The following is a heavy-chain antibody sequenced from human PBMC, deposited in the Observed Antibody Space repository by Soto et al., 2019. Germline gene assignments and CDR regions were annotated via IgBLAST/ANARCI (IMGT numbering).Heavy chain of an antibody. CDR1: GFTVSSNY. V-gene: IGHV3-66*01. J-gene: IGHJ4*02. CDR3: ARGVYYYDSSGYYYFDY. D-gene: IGHD3-22*01. Sequence: GGSLRLSCAASGFTVSSNYMSWVRQAPGKGLEWVSVIYSGGSTYYADSVKGRFTISRHNSKNTLYLQMNSLRAEDTAVYYCARGVYYYDSSGYYYFDYWGQGTLDTVSS. CDR2: IYSGGST.